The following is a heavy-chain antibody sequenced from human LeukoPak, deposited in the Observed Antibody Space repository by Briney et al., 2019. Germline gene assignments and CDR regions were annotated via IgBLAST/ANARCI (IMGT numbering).Heavy chain of an antibody. CDR2: MSGSGDRT. V-gene: IGHV3-23*01. Sequence: GGSLRLSCEASGFTFSSCVMSWVRQTLEKGLEWVSGMSGSGDRTYYADSVKGRFTISRDNSKNTLFLQMNSLRAEDTAVYYCAKDLYSGSYYWFDSWGQGTLVTVSS. CDR1: GFTFSSCV. D-gene: IGHD1-26*01. CDR3: AKDLYSGSYYWFDS. J-gene: IGHJ5*01.